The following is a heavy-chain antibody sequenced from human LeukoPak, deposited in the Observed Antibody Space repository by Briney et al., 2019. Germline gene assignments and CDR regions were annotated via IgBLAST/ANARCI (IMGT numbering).Heavy chain of an antibody. Sequence: ASVNVSCKASGYTFTSYGISWVRQAPGQGLEWMGWISAYNGNTNYAQKLQGRVTMTTDTSTRTAYMELRSLRSDDTDVYYCARDGFARIMITFGVVIVEDFDYWGQGTLVTVSS. D-gene: IGHD3-16*02. V-gene: IGHV1-18*01. CDR3: ARDGFARIMITFGVVIVEDFDY. CDR1: GYTFTSYG. CDR2: ISAYNGNT. J-gene: IGHJ4*02.